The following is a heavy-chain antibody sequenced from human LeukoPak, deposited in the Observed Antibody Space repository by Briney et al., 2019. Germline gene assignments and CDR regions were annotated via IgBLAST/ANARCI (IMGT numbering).Heavy chain of an antibody. CDR3: AKHSILYPRGRDDAFDI. J-gene: IGHJ3*02. CDR1: GFTFSSYG. D-gene: IGHD2-8*01. Sequence: HPGGSLRLSCAASGFTFSSYGMHWVRQAPGKGLEWVAFIRYDGSNKYYADSVKGRFTISRDNSKNTLYLQMNSLRAEDTAVYYCAKHSILYPRGRDDAFDIWGQGTMVTVSS. V-gene: IGHV3-30*02. CDR2: IRYDGSNK.